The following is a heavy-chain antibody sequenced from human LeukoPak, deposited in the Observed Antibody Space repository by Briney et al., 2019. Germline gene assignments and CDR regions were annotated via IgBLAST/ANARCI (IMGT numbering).Heavy chain of an antibody. CDR2: IYYSGST. J-gene: IGHJ6*03. Sequence: PSETLSLTCAVSGGSFSGFRWHWIRQPPGKGLEWIGSIYYSGSTYYNPSLKSRVTISVDTSKNQFSLKLSSVTAADTAVYYCARVPGEDYYYYYMDVWGKGTTVTVSS. V-gene: IGHV4-39*07. CDR3: ARVPGEDYYYYYMDV. D-gene: IGHD7-27*01. CDR1: GGSFSGFR.